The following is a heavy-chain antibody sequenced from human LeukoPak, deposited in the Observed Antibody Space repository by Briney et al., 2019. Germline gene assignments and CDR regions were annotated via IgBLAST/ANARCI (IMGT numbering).Heavy chain of an antibody. CDR1: GFTFSSYS. CDR2: ISSSSSYI. V-gene: IGHV3-21*01. J-gene: IGHJ6*02. CDR3: ARDHCSSTSCYLGLDYGMDV. Sequence: GGSLRLSCSASGFTFSSYSMNWVRQAPGKGLEWVPSISSSSSYIYYADSVKGRFTISRDNAKNSLYLQMNSLRAEDTAVYYCARDHCSSTSCYLGLDYGMDVWGQGTTVTVSS. D-gene: IGHD2-2*01.